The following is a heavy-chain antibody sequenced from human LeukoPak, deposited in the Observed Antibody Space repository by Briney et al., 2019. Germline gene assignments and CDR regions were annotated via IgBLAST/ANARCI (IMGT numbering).Heavy chain of an antibody. J-gene: IGHJ4*02. Sequence: AGRSLRLSCAASGFTFSGCAMHWVRQAPGKGLEWVAVISYDGSNKYYADSVKGRFTISRDNSKNTLYLQMNSLRAEDTAVYYCARGYSSSWYGHFDYWGQGTLVTVSS. V-gene: IGHV3-30-3*01. CDR2: ISYDGSNK. CDR3: ARGYSSSWYGHFDY. CDR1: GFTFSGCA. D-gene: IGHD6-13*01.